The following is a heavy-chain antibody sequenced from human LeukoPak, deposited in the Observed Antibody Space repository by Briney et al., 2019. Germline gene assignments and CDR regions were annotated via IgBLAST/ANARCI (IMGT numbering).Heavy chain of an antibody. Sequence: GESLKISCKGSGYTFPNYWIGWVRQMPGKGLEWMGRIDPSDSYTNYSPSFQGHVTISADKSISTAYLQWSSLKASDTAMYYCARRGKNYYGSGTYYWGQGTLVTVSS. J-gene: IGHJ4*02. CDR3: ARRGKNYYGSGTYY. V-gene: IGHV5-10-1*01. CDR1: GYTFPNYW. CDR2: IDPSDSYT. D-gene: IGHD3-10*01.